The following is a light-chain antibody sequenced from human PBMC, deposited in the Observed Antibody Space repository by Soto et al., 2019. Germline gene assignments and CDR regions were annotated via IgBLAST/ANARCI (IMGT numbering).Light chain of an antibody. V-gene: IGKV3-15*01. CDR3: QQRSNWPSIT. CDR2: GAS. J-gene: IGKJ5*01. Sequence: ERVMTQSPATLSVSPGERATLSCRASQSVGSNLAWYQQKPGQAPRLLIYGASTRATGIPARFSGSGSGTEFTLTISGLQSEDFAVYYCQQRSNWPSITFGQGTRLEIK. CDR1: QSVGSN.